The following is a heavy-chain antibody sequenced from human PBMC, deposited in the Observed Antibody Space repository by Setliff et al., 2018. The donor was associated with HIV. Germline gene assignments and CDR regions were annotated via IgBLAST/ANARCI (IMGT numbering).Heavy chain of an antibody. J-gene: IGHJ4*02. CDR1: GYTFTTYD. CDR2: MNPNSGNT. V-gene: IGHV1-8*02. D-gene: IGHD7-27*01. Sequence: ASVKVSCKASGYTFTTYDINWVRQATGQGLEWMGWMNPNSGNTGYAQKFQGRVTMTRNTSISTAYMELSSLRSDDTAVYYCARQLSNSLDFWGQGARVTVSS. CDR3: ARQLSNSLDF.